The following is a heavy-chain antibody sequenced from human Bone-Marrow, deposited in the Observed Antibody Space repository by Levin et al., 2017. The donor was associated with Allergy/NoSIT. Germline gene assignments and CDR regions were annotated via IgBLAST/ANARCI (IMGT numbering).Heavy chain of an antibody. CDR3: ARGIWYFDF. CDR2: INPNSANT. CDR1: GYTFNTYD. Sequence: PVASVKVSCKTSGYTFNTYDINWVRQASGQGLEWVGWINPNSANTGYAQKFQGRVTMTRNTSISTVYMDLSGLRSEDTAVYYCARGIWYFDFWGRGTPVTVSS. V-gene: IGHV1-8*01. J-gene: IGHJ2*01.